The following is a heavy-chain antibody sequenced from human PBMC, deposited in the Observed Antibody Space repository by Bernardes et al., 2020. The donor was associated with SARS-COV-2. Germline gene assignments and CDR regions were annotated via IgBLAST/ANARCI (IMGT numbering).Heavy chain of an antibody. CDR1: GFTFSDYY. CDR2: ISSSGSTI. Sequence: GGSLRLSCAASGFTFSDYYMSWIHQAPGKGLEWVSYISSSGSTIYYADSVKGRFTISRDNAKNSLYLQMNSLRAEDTAVYYCATDSHGYYYYGMDVWGQGTTVTVSS. V-gene: IGHV3-11*01. J-gene: IGHJ6*02. D-gene: IGHD2-21*01. CDR3: ATDSHGYYYYGMDV.